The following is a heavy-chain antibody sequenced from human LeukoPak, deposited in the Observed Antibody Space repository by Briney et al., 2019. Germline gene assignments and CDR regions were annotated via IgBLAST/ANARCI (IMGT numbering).Heavy chain of an antibody. CDR2: IYSVGST. CDR3: VNSVMLRGIIRPY. D-gene: IGHD3-10*01. V-gene: IGHV3-66*01. CDR1: GFTVSSNY. Sequence: QTGGSLRLSCAASGFTVSSNYMSWVRQAPGEGLEWVSVIYSVGSTFYADSAKGRFTISRDNSKNTLYLQMNSLRVEDTAVYYCVNSVMLRGIIRPYWGQGTLVTVSS. J-gene: IGHJ4*02.